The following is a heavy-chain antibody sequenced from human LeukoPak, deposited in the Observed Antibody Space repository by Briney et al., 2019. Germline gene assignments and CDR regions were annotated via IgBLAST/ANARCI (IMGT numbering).Heavy chain of an antibody. J-gene: IGHJ4*02. CDR1: GYTFTSYY. V-gene: IGHV1-18*04. CDR3: ARDAPTTVVTPPIAVDY. D-gene: IGHD4-23*01. CDR2: IGAYNGNT. Sequence: ASVKVSCKASGYTFTSYYMHWVRQAPGQGLEWMGWIGAYNGNTNYAQKLQGRVTMTTDTSTSTAYMELRSLRSDDTAVYYCARDAPTTVVTPPIAVDYWGQGTLVTVSS.